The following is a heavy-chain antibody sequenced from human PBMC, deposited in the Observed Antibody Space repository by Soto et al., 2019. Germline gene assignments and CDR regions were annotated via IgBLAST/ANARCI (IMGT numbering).Heavy chain of an antibody. V-gene: IGHV3-7*03. CDR2: IKADGSEK. D-gene: IGHD1-20*01. Sequence: LSCVASGLTFRDHWMTWVRQAPGKGLEWVGNIKADGSEKFYMDSVRGRFSISRDNAKNSLYLQMNRLRVEDTAVYYCARDIGWYHLDYWGQGTLVTVSS. CDR1: GLTFRDHW. J-gene: IGHJ4*02. CDR3: ARDIGWYHLDY.